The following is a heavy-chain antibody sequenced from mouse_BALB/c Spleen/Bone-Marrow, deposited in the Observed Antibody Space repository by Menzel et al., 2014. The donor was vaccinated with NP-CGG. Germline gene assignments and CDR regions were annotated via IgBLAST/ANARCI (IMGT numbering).Heavy chain of an antibody. V-gene: IGHV1-62-2*01. CDR2: FFPGSGSI. Sequence: VQLQESGAELVKPGASVKLSCKASGYTFTEYVIHWIKQRSGQGLEWVGWFFPGSGSIKYNEKFKDKATLTADKSSSTVYMELSRLTSEDSAVYICARHEDLDIRRRLGAMDYWGQGTSVTVSS. CDR3: ARHEDLDIRRRLGAMDY. J-gene: IGHJ4*01. CDR1: GYTFTEYV. D-gene: IGHD2-12*01.